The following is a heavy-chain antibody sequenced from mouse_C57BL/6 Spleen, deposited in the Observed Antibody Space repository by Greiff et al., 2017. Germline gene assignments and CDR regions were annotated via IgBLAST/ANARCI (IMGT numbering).Heavy chain of an antibody. CDR2: IDPSDSET. D-gene: IGHD2-4*01. CDR3: ARLYYDYPYAMDY. CDR1: GYTFTSYW. Sequence: QVQLQQPGAELVRPGSSVKLSCKASGYTFTSYWMHWVKQRPIQGLEWIGNIDPSDSETHYNQKFKDKATLTVDKSSSTAYMQLSSLTSDDSAVYYCARLYYDYPYAMDYWGQGTSVTVSS. V-gene: IGHV1-52*01. J-gene: IGHJ4*01.